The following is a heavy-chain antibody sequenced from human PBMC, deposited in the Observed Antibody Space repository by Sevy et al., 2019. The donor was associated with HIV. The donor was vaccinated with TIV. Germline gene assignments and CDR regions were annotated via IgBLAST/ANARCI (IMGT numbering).Heavy chain of an antibody. J-gene: IGHJ6*02. CDR1: GYTFTSYD. V-gene: IGHV1-8*03. D-gene: IGHD2-8*01. CDR2: MNPNGGNT. CDR3: AGGDIVLMVYAIRRYYGMDV. Sequence: ASVKVSCKASGYTFTSYDINWVRQATGQGREWMGWMNPNGGNTGYAQKLQGRVTITRNTSIGTAYRDLGSLRPGDTAVYYCAGGDIVLMVYAIRRYYGMDVWGQGTTVTVSS.